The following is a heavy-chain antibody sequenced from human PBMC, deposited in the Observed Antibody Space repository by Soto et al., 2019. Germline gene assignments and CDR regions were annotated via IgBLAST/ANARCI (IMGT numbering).Heavy chain of an antibody. Sequence: GGSLRLSFSASGCTFTTYSRNWYHYALVQKLSHITTLTSPYIYRFYADAARCRCTISRDNAKNSLYLQMNSLRSDDTVVYTCAKSRGDFPMVPPPYYYAMDVWGQGTTVTVSS. V-gene: IGHV3-21*01. CDR2: LTSPYIYR. CDR1: GCTFTTYS. CDR3: AKSRGDFPMVPPPYYYAMDV. J-gene: IGHJ6*02. D-gene: IGHD2-8*01.